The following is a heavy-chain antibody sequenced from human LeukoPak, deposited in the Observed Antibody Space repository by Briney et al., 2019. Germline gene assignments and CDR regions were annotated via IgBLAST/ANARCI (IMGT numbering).Heavy chain of an antibody. CDR3: ARHLLWFGELSGGFDY. CDR1: RFTFSSYG. D-gene: IGHD3-10*01. Sequence: GRSLRLSCAASRFTFSSYGMSWVRQAPGKGLEWVSGISSSGGSTYYADSVKGRFTISRDNSRNTLYLQMNSLRAKDTAVYYCARHLLWFGELSGGFDYWGQGTLVTVSS. V-gene: IGHV3-23*01. J-gene: IGHJ4*02. CDR2: ISSSGGST.